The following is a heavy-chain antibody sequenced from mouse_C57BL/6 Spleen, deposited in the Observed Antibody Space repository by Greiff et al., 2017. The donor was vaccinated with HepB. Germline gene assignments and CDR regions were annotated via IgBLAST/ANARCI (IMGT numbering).Heavy chain of an antibody. V-gene: IGHV1-61*01. D-gene: IGHD2-2*01. CDR3: ASGLRRGGFAY. CDR1: GYTFTSYW. J-gene: IGHJ3*01. CDR2: IYPSDSET. Sequence: QVQLQQPGAELVRPGSSVKLSCKASGYTFTSYWMDWVKQRPGQGLEWIGNIYPSDSETHYNQKFKDKATLTVDKSSSTAYMQLSSLTSEDSAVYCCASGLRRGGFAYWGQGTLVTVSA.